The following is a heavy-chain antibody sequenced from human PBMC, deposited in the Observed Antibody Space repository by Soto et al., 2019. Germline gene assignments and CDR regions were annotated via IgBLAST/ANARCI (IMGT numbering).Heavy chain of an antibody. CDR2: VFWDGGE. CDR1: GFSLTTTGVG. J-gene: IGHJ4*02. Sequence: QITLRESGPSLVKPTETLTLTCTFSGFSLTTTGVGVGWIRQPPGKALEWLAVVFWDGGERYSPSLKSRVTITTDTSKDQVVLTMTNMDPADTATYYCTQVYGSGSWGWYFHSWGQGTLVTVSS. V-gene: IGHV2-5*02. D-gene: IGHD1-26*01. CDR3: TQVYGSGSWGWYFHS.